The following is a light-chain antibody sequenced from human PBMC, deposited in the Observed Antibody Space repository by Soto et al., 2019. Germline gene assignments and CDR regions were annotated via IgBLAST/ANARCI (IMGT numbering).Light chain of an antibody. Sequence: QSVLTQPASVSGSPGQSITIPCTGTNSDVGGYNYVSWYQHHPGKAPKLMIYEVFNWPSGVSSRFSGSKSGSTASLTISGLQAEDEADYYCSSYTTTHTLYVFGTGTKLTVL. CDR1: NSDVGGYNY. CDR2: EVF. CDR3: SSYTTTHTLYV. J-gene: IGLJ1*01. V-gene: IGLV2-14*01.